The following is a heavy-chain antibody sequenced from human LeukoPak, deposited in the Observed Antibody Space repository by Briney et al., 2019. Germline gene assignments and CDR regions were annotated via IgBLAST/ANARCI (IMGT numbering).Heavy chain of an antibody. Sequence: PGGSLRLSCAASGFTFSSYSMNWVRQAPGKGLEWVSSISSSSSYIYYADPVKGRFTISRDNAKNSLYLQMNSLRAEDTAVYYCARSPGIAVAGTEFDYWGQGTLVTVSS. CDR2: ISSSSSYI. D-gene: IGHD6-19*01. J-gene: IGHJ4*02. CDR3: ARSPGIAVAGTEFDY. V-gene: IGHV3-21*01. CDR1: GFTFSSYS.